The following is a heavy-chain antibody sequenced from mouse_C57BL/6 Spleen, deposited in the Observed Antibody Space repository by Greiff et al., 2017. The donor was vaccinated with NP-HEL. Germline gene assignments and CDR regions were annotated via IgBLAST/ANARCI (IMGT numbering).Heavy chain of an antibody. D-gene: IGHD2-3*01. CDR3: AREGPDGYSFAY. J-gene: IGHJ3*01. CDR2: IYPGSGST. Sequence: VQLQQSGAELVKPGASVKMSCKASGYTFTSYWITWVKQRPGQGLEWIGDIYPGSGSTNYNEKFKSKATLTVDTSSSTAYMQLSSLTSEDSAVYYWAREGPDGYSFAYWGQGTLVTVSA. CDR1: GYTFTSYW. V-gene: IGHV1-55*01.